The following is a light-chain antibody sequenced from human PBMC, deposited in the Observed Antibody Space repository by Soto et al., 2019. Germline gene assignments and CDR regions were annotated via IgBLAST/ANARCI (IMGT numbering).Light chain of an antibody. V-gene: IGLV2-23*02. CDR3: CSYAGSSTSI. CDR2: EVS. Sequence: QSALTQPASVSGSPGQSITISCTGTSSDVGNYNFVSWYQQYPGKAPKLMICEVSKRPSGASDRFSGSKSGNTASLTISGLQADDEADYYCCSYAGSSTSIFGTGTKVTVL. J-gene: IGLJ1*01. CDR1: SSDVGNYNF.